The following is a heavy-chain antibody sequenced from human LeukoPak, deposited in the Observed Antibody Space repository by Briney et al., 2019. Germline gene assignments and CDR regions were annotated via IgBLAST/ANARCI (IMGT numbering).Heavy chain of an antibody. V-gene: IGHV3-7*05. CDR3: ARVWDGSGTYYNSLIDC. CDR2: VKQDGSEK. Sequence: GGSLRLSCAASGFTFSDYWMSWVRQARGKGLEWVANVKQDGSEKYYVDSVKGRFTISRDNAKNSLYLQMNSLRAEDTAMYYCARVWDGSGTYYNSLIDCWGQGTLVTVSS. J-gene: IGHJ4*02. D-gene: IGHD3-10*01. CDR1: GFTFSDYW.